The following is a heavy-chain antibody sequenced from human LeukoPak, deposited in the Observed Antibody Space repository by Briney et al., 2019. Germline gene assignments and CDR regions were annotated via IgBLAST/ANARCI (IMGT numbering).Heavy chain of an antibody. CDR1: GFTFDDYA. D-gene: IGHD1-26*01. V-gene: IGHV3-9*01. CDR3: ARDLRVSGSYAQGDY. Sequence: GGSLRLSCAASGFTFDDYAMHWVRQAPGRGLEWVSGISWNGGSLGYADSVKGRFTISRDNAKNSLYLQMNSLRAEDTAVYYCARDLRVSGSYAQGDYWGQGTLVTVSS. CDR2: ISWNGGSL. J-gene: IGHJ4*02.